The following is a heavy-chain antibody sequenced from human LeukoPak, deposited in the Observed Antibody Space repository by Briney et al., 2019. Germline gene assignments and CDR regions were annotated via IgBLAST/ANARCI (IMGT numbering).Heavy chain of an antibody. CDR1: GYTFTSYA. CDR3: ARDRVLLWFGESYYFDY. CDR2: INTNTGNP. Sequence: ASVKVSCKASGYTFTSYAMNWMRQAPGQGLEWMGWINTNTGNPTYAQGFTGRFVFSLDTSVSTAYLQISSLKAEDTAVYYCARDRVLLWFGESYYFDYWGQGTLVTVSS. J-gene: IGHJ4*02. D-gene: IGHD3-10*01. V-gene: IGHV7-4-1*02.